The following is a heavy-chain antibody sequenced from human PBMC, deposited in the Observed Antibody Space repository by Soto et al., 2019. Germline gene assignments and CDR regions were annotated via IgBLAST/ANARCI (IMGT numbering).Heavy chain of an antibody. D-gene: IGHD2-15*01. V-gene: IGHV4-38-2*02. CDR3: ARQDRVVAEGRWFDP. CDR1: GYSISSGCH. CDR2: VHYSGNT. Sequence: SETLSHTCTVSGYSISSGCHWSFIRQPPGKGLEWLGSVHYSGNTYYNPSLNSRLTISVDKSKNQFSLNLSSVTAADTAVYYCARQDRVVAEGRWFDPWGQGTLVTVS. J-gene: IGHJ5*02.